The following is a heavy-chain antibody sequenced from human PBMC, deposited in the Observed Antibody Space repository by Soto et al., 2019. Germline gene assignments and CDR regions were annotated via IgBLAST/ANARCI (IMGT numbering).Heavy chain of an antibody. CDR2: ISTI. CDR3: ARDGGSYSFDD. D-gene: IGHD1-26*01. CDR1: GFTFSSYS. Sequence: EVQLVESGGGLVKPGGSLRLSCAASGFTFSSYSMNWVRQAPGKGLEWVSSISTIYYADSVKGRFTISRDNAKNSLYLPRTSLRAEDTAVYYFARDGGSYSFDDGGQGTLVTVSS. J-gene: IGHJ4*02. V-gene: IGHV3-21*01.